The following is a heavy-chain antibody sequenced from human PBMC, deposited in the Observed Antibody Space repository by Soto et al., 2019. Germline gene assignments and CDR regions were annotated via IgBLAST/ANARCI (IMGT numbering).Heavy chain of an antibody. CDR2: IYYSGST. CDR1: GGSISSGGYY. V-gene: IGHV4-31*03. Sequence: SETLSLTCTVSGGSISSGGYYWSWIRQHPGKGLEWIGYIYYSGSTYYNPSLKSRVTISVDTSKNQFSLKLSSVTAADTAVYYCARVGSGYDYWFDPWGQVTLVTVSS. J-gene: IGHJ5*02. CDR3: ARVGSGYDYWFDP. D-gene: IGHD5-12*01.